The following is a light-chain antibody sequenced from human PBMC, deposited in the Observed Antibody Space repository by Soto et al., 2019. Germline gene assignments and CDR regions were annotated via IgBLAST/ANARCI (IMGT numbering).Light chain of an antibody. J-gene: IGKJ1*01. Sequence: DIQMTQSPSTLSASVGDRVTITCRASQSINNWLAWYQQRPGKAPKLLIYKASNLESGVPSRFSGSGSGTEFTLTISSLQPDDVATYYCQQYNSYSSFGQGTKVDIK. CDR2: KAS. V-gene: IGKV1-5*03. CDR1: QSINNW. CDR3: QQYNSYSS.